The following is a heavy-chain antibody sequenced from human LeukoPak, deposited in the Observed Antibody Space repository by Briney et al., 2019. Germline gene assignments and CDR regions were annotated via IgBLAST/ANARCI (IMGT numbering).Heavy chain of an antibody. CDR2: INHSGST. Sequence: SETLSLTCAVHGGSFSGYYWSWIRQPPGKGLEWIGEINHSGSTNYNPSLKSRVTISVDTSKNQFSLKLSSVTAADTAVYYCARSGSSGWFDSWGLGTLVTVSS. J-gene: IGHJ5*01. V-gene: IGHV4-34*01. CDR3: ARSGSSGWFDS. CDR1: GGSFSGYY. D-gene: IGHD3-10*01.